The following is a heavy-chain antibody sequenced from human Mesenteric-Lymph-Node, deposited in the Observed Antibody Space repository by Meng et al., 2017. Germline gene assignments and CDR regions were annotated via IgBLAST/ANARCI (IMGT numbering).Heavy chain of an antibody. CDR1: GFTFSNAW. Sequence: GESLKISCAASGFTFSNAWMSWVRQAPGKGLEWVGRIKSKTDGGTTDYAAPVKGRFTISRDDSKNTLYLQMNSLKTEDTAVYHCTTGTLPQNYYYYGMDVWGQGTTVTVSS. D-gene: IGHD2/OR15-2a*01. CDR3: TTGTLPQNYYYYGMDV. CDR2: IKSKTDGGTT. V-gene: IGHV3-15*01. J-gene: IGHJ6*02.